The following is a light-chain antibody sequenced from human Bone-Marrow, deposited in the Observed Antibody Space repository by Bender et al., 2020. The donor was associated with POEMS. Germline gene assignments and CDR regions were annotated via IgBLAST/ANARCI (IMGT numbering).Light chain of an antibody. J-gene: IGLJ1*01. V-gene: IGLV1-44*01. CDR1: SSNIGTNP. Sequence: QSVLTQPPSASGTPGQRVTISCSGSSSNIGTNPVNWYQQLPGTAPKLLIYINNQRPSGVPDRFSGSKSGTSGSLAISGLQPEDEADYYCAAWDDILNAYVFGTGTEVTVL. CDR2: INN. CDR3: AAWDDILNAYV.